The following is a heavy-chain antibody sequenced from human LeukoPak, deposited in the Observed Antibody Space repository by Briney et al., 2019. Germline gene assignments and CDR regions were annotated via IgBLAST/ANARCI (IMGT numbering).Heavy chain of an antibody. D-gene: IGHD2-2*01. V-gene: IGHV4-4*02. CDR2: IYHSGST. CDR1: GGSISSSNW. J-gene: IGHJ4*02. CDR3: ARDGARSGATSRAFFDY. Sequence: SGTLSLTCAVSGGSISSSNWWSWVRQPPGKGLEWIGEIYHSGSTNYNPSLKSRVTISVDKSKNQFSLKLSSVTAADTAVYYCARDGARSGATSRAFFDYWGQGTLVTVSS.